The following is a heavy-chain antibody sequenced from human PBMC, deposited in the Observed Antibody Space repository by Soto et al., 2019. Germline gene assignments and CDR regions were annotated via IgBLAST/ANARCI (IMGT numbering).Heavy chain of an antibody. D-gene: IGHD2-15*01. CDR3: ARHGSLRGRLSCSGGSCYSLTFDY. Sequence: QLQLQESGPGLVKPSETLSLTCTVSGGSISSSSYYWGWIRQPPGKGLEWIGSIYYSGSTYYNPSLKSRVTISVDTSKNQFSLKLSSVTAADTAVYYCARHGSLRGRLSCSGGSCYSLTFDYWGQGTLVTVSS. CDR2: IYYSGST. J-gene: IGHJ4*02. V-gene: IGHV4-39*01. CDR1: GGSISSSSYY.